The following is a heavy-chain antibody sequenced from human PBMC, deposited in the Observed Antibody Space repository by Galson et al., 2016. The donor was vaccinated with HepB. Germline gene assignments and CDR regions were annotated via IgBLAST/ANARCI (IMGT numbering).Heavy chain of an antibody. V-gene: IGHV3-74*03. CDR3: ARGGYDGYEIDY. CDR1: GFTFRSYD. D-gene: IGHD5-12*01. Sequence: SLRLSCAASGFTFRSYDMSWVRQAPGKGLVWVSRINSDGSRRTYEDSVKGRFTISRDNARNTLYRQMDSLRAEDTAVYYCARGGYDGYEIDYWGQGTLVIVSS. CDR2: INSDGSRR. J-gene: IGHJ4*02.